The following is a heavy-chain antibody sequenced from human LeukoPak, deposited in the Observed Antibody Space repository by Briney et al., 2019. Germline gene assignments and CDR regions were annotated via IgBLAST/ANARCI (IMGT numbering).Heavy chain of an antibody. CDR1: GGSISSSSYY. CDR3: ARHRYSSSLHPFDS. J-gene: IGHJ4*02. V-gene: IGHV4-39*01. D-gene: IGHD6-6*01. CDR2: IYYSGST. Sequence: PSETLSLTCTVSGGSISSSSYYWGWIRQPPGKGLEWIGSIYYSGSTYYNPSLKSRVTISVDTSKNQFSLKLSSVTAADTAVYYCARHRYSSSLHPFDSWGQGTLATVSS.